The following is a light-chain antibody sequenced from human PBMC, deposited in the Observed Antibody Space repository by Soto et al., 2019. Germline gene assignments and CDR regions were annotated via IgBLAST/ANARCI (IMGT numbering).Light chain of an antibody. Sequence: IQMTQSPSSLSASVGDRVTITCQPSQNINNYLNWYQPXPGRAPKFLIYDASNLEAGAPSRFRGSGSGTDFTFTISRLQPEDIATYYCQQYEILPTFGQGTRLEIK. CDR3: QQYEILPT. CDR2: DAS. V-gene: IGKV1-33*01. CDR1: QNINNY. J-gene: IGKJ5*01.